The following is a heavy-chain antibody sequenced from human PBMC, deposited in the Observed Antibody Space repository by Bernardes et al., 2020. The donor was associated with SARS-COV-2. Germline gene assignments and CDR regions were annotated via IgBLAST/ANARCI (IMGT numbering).Heavy chain of an antibody. CDR1: GGSFSGYY. D-gene: IGHD4-4*01. CDR2: INHSGST. CDR3: ARGATVTTFFSYYYYGMDV. Sequence: SEPLSLTCAVYGGSFSGYYWSWIPQPPGKGLEWIGEINHSGSTNYNPSLKSRVTISVDTSKNQFSLKLSSVTAADTAVYYCARGATVTTFFSYYYYGMDVWGQGTTVTVSS. J-gene: IGHJ6*02. V-gene: IGHV4-34*01.